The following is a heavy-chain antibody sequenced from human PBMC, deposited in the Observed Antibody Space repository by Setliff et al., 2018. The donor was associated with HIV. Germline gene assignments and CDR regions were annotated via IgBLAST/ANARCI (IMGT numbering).Heavy chain of an antibody. CDR2: IKQDGSEK. CDR3: ARVFWYGLPQIYYYMDV. J-gene: IGHJ6*03. CDR1: GFTFSSYW. V-gene: IGHV3-7*01. D-gene: IGHD2-8*02. Sequence: HPGGSLRLSCAASGFTFSSYWMSWVRQAPGKGLEWVANIKQDGSEKYYVDSVKGRFTISRDNAKNSLYLQMNSLRAEDTAVYYCARVFWYGLPQIYYYMDVWGKGTTVTVSS.